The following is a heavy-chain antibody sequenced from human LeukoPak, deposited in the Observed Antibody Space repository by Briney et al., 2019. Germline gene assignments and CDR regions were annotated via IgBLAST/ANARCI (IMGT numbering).Heavy chain of an antibody. V-gene: IGHV3-66*01. CDR3: AKVGVAVAGTGYYYYYMDL. CDR2: IYSGGIT. Sequence: GGSLRLSCAASGFTVSSSYMSWVRQAPGRGLEWVSVIYSGGITYYADSVKGRFTISRDNSKNTLYLQMNSLRAEDTAVYYCAKVGVAVAGTGYYYYYMDLWGKGTTVTVSS. D-gene: IGHD6-19*01. CDR1: GFTVSSSY. J-gene: IGHJ6*03.